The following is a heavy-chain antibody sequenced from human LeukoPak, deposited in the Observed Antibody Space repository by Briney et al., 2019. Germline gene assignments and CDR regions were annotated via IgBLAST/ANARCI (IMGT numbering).Heavy chain of an antibody. CDR2: IYHSGST. V-gene: IGHV4-30-2*01. D-gene: IGHD3-22*01. Sequence: SETLSLTCAVSGGSISSGGYSWSWIRQPPGKGLEWIGYIYHSGSTYYNPSLKSRVTISVDRSKNQFSLKLSSVTAADTAVYYCVKSLDRHYYDIHGPLSHWGQGTLVTVSS. CDR1: GGSISSGGYS. CDR3: VKSLDRHYYDIHGPLSH. J-gene: IGHJ4*02.